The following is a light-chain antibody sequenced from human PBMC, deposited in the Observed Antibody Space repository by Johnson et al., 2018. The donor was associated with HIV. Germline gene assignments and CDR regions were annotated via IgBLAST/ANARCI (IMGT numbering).Light chain of an antibody. Sequence: QSVLTLPPSVSAAPGQKVTISCSGSNSNIGNNYVSWYQQLPGTAPKLLIYDNNKRPSGIPDRFSGSKSGTSATLGITGLQTGDEADYYCGTWDSSLSAVFVGTGSKLPVL. CDR2: DNN. CDR1: NSNIGNNY. J-gene: IGLJ1*01. CDR3: GTWDSSLSAVF. V-gene: IGLV1-51*01.